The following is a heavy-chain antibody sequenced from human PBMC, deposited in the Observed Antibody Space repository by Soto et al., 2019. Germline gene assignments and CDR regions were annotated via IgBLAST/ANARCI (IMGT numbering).Heavy chain of an antibody. D-gene: IGHD2-2*02. CDR1: GGSISSYY. J-gene: IGHJ6*03. V-gene: IGHV4-59*01. Sequence: TSETLSLTCTVSGGSISSYYWSWIRQPPGKGLEWIGYIYYSGSTNYNPSLKSRVTISVDTSKNQFSLKLSSVTAADTAVYYCASLPIGYCSSTSCYRNKNYYYYYMDVWGKGTTVTVSS. CDR3: ASLPIGYCSSTSCYRNKNYYYYYMDV. CDR2: IYYSGST.